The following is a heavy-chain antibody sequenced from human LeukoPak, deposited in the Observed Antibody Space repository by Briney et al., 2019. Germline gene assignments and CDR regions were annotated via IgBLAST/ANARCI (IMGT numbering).Heavy chain of an antibody. CDR2: ISGSGGST. Sequence: GGTLRLSCAASGFTFSSYGMSWVRQAPGKGLEWVSVISGSGGSTNYTDSVKGRFTISRDNSKNTLYLQMNSLRGEDTAVYCCAGHFGAWHYFDYWGQGTLVTVSS. D-gene: IGHD3-3*01. CDR1: GFTFSSYG. CDR3: AGHFGAWHYFDY. V-gene: IGHV3-23*01. J-gene: IGHJ4*02.